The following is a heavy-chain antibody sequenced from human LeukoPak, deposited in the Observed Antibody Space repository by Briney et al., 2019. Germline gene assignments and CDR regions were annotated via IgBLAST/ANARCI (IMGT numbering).Heavy chain of an antibody. J-gene: IGHJ4*02. CDR1: GFTFSSYE. CDR3: VRDQRGAVSY. D-gene: IGHD6-19*01. Sequence: GGSLRLSCAASGFTFSSYEMNWVRQAPGKGLEWVSYISSSGSTIYYADSVTGRFIISRDNAKNSLFLQMNSLRAEDTAVYYCVRDQRGAVSYWGQGTLVTVSS. V-gene: IGHV3-48*03. CDR2: ISSSGSTI.